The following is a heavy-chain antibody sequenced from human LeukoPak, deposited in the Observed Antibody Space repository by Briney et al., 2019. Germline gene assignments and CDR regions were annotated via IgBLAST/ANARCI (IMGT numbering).Heavy chain of an antibody. CDR1: GFTFSSYW. J-gene: IGHJ4*02. CDR3: AASAAGLDY. V-gene: IGHV3-7*01. Sequence: GESLRLSCEASGFTFSSYWMNWVRQAPGKGLEWVTNTKEDGSEEHYVDSVKGRFIISRDNAKKSLFLQMNSLRAEDTAVYYCAASAAGLDYWGQGTLVTVSS. CDR2: TKEDGSEE. D-gene: IGHD6-13*01.